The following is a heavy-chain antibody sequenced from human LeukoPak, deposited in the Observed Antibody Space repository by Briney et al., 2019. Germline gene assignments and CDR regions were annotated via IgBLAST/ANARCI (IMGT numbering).Heavy chain of an antibody. Sequence: PSETLSLTCAVYGGSFSGYYLSWIRQPPGKGLEWIGEINHSGSTNYNPSLKSRVTISVDTSKNQFSLKLSSVTAADTAVYYCARVLKGPWSYDFWSGYYAYGMDVWGQGTTVTVSS. CDR2: INHSGST. CDR1: GGSFSGYY. J-gene: IGHJ6*02. D-gene: IGHD3-3*01. V-gene: IGHV4-34*01. CDR3: ARVLKGPWSYDFWSGYYAYGMDV.